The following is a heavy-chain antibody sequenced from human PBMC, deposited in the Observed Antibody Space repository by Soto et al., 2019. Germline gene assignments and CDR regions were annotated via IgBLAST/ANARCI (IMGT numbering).Heavy chain of an antibody. D-gene: IGHD1-26*01. CDR2: FIPIFGTA. Sequence: QVQLVQSGAEVKKPGSSVKISCKASGGTFSSYSINWVRQAPGQGLEWMGEFIPIFGTANYAPKFQGRVTITADESTSTAYMELRSLISADTAVYYCARDGGRHSGGIDYWGQGTLVTVSS. J-gene: IGHJ4*02. CDR3: ARDGGRHSGGIDY. CDR1: GGTFSSYS. V-gene: IGHV1-69*01.